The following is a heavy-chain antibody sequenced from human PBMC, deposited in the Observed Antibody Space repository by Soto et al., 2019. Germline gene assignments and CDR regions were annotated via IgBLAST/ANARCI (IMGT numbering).Heavy chain of an antibody. CDR3: ARDPGYSTTWHQAFDI. CDR1: GYIFTSYG. CDR2: ISTYNGNT. Sequence: QVPLVQSGAEVKKPGASVKVSCKASGYIFTSYGISWVRQDPGQGPEWMGRISTYNGNTNYVEKLQGRVTMTTDTSTNTAYMELRSLRYDDTAVYYCARDPGYSTTWHQAFDIWGQGTMVTASS. V-gene: IGHV1-18*01. D-gene: IGHD6-13*01. J-gene: IGHJ3*02.